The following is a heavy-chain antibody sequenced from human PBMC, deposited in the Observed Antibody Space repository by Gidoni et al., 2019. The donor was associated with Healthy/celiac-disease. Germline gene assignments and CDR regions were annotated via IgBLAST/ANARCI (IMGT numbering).Heavy chain of an antibody. Sequence: QLQLQESGPGLVKPSETLSLTCTVSGGSISSSSFYWGWIRQPPGKGLEWIGSIYSSGGTYYNPSLKSRVTISVDMSKNQLSLKLSSVTAADTAVYYCAGPYSGYDYEGYYFHYWGQGTLVTVSS. CDR2: IYSSGGT. CDR1: GGSISSSSFY. J-gene: IGHJ4*02. CDR3: AGPYSGYDYEGYYFHY. D-gene: IGHD5-12*01. V-gene: IGHV4-39*01.